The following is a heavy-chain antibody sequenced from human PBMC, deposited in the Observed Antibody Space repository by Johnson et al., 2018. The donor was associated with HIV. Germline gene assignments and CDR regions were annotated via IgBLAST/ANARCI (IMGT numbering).Heavy chain of an antibody. CDR3: AKEPITGTTGNAFDI. D-gene: IGHD1-20*01. CDR2: ISYDGSNK. Sequence: QVQLVESGGGVVQPGRSLRLSCATSGFTFSDYYMSWIRQPPGKGLEWVAVISYDGSNKYYADSVKGRFTISRDNSKNTLYLQRNSRRAEDTAVYYCAKEPITGTTGNAFDIWGQGTMVTVSS. CDR1: GFTFSDYY. V-gene: IGHV3-30*18. J-gene: IGHJ3*02.